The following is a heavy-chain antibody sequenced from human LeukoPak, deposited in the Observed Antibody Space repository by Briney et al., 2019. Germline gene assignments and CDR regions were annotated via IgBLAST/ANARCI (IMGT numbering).Heavy chain of an antibody. D-gene: IGHD2-15*01. CDR2: INHSGST. CDR3: VRGALPGYCSGGSCYNYFDY. J-gene: IGHJ4*02. Sequence: SETLSLTCAVYGGSFSGYYWSWIRQPPGKGLEWIGEINHSGSTNYNPSLKSRVTISVDTSKNQLSLKLSSVTAADTAVYYCVRGALPGYCSGGSCYNYFDYWGQGTLVTVSS. V-gene: IGHV4-34*01. CDR1: GGSFSGYY.